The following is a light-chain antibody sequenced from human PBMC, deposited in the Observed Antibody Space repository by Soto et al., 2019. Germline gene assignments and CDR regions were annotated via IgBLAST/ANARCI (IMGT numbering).Light chain of an antibody. CDR1: NYNIGKNP. J-gene: IGLJ2*01. Sequence: QSVLTQPPSASGTPGQRVTISCSGSNYNIGKNPVYWYQQVPGTAPRLLIYRSDQRPSGVPDRFSGSKSGTSASLAISGLRSDDEADYYCAAWDDSLSNALFGGGTQLTVL. CDR2: RSD. V-gene: IGLV1-47*01. CDR3: AAWDDSLSNAL.